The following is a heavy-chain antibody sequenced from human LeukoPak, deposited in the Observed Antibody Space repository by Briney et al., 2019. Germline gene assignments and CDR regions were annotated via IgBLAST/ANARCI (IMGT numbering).Heavy chain of an antibody. D-gene: IGHD2/OR15-2a*01. J-gene: IGHJ4*02. Sequence: GGSLRLSCAASGFTFNVYGMSWVRQAPGKGLEWLSHISGNGNSAHYADSVKGRFTISRDNSKNTAYLQMNSLRGEDTAVYYCAKDRGLGFYDDSGHHYWGQGTLVTVSS. CDR1: GFTFNVYG. CDR3: AKDRGLGFYDDSGHHY. V-gene: IGHV3-23*01. CDR2: ISGNGNSA.